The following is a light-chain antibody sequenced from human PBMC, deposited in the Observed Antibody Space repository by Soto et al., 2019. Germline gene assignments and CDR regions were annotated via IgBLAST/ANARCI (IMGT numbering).Light chain of an antibody. V-gene: IGKV2-28*01. Sequence: EIVLTQSPLSLPVTPGEPASISCRSSRNLLHSNGYYYLDWYLQKPGQSPQLLIYLGSNRASGVPDRFSGSGSGTDFTLTISRVEAEDVGVYFCAQDLATPCTFGGGTKVEIK. J-gene: IGKJ4*01. CDR3: AQDLATPCT. CDR2: LGS. CDR1: RNLLHSNGYYY.